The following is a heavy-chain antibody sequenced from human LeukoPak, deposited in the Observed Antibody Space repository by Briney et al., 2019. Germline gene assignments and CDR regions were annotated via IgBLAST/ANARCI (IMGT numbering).Heavy chain of an antibody. J-gene: IGHJ4*02. CDR2: ISGSGGST. CDR3: AKVDQGYGDYETDAFDI. Sequence: QPGGSLRLSCAASGFTFSSYGMSWVCQAPGKGLEWVSAISGSGGSTYYADSVKGRFTISRDNSKNTLYLQMNSLRAEDTAVYYCAKVDQGYGDYETDAFDIWGQGTLVTVSS. V-gene: IGHV3-23*01. CDR1: GFTFSSYG. D-gene: IGHD4-17*01.